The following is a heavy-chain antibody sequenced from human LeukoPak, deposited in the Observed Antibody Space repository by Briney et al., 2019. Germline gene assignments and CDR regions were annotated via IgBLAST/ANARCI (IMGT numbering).Heavy chain of an antibody. CDR2: IYESGSA. CDR1: GCSISRSFNY. V-gene: IGHV4-39*01. D-gene: IGHD3-16*01. J-gene: IGHJ5*02. Sequence: KASETLSLTCNVSGCSISRSFNYWAWIRPPPGKGLEWIGSIYESGSAYYNPSLKSRITMSVDTSENQFSLKLTSVTAADTAVYYCARHYGPWGQGTLVTVSS. CDR3: ARHYGP.